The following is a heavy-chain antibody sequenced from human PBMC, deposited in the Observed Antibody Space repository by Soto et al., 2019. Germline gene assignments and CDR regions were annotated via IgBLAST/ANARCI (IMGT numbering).Heavy chain of an antibody. Sequence: EVLLLESGGGLVQPGGSLKLSCAASGFTFSSYAMSWVRQAPGKGLEWVSSIRGSGGTTFYADSVKGRFTISRDNSKTTLYLQMNSLRAEDAAVYYCAKDTGVTTDFDFWGQGTLVTVSS. J-gene: IGHJ4*02. V-gene: IGHV3-23*01. D-gene: IGHD4-4*01. CDR1: GFTFSSYA. CDR3: AKDTGVTTDFDF. CDR2: IRGSGGTT.